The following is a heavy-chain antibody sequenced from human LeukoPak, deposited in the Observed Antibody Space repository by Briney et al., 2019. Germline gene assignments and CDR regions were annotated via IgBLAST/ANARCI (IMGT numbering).Heavy chain of an antibody. D-gene: IGHD2-2*01. CDR1: GYTFTGYY. Sequence: GASVKVSCQASGYTFTGYYMHWVRQAPGQGLERMGWINPNSGGTNYAQKFQGRVTMTRDTSISTAYMELSRLRSDDTAVYYCAAPRYCSSTSCRHYYGMDVWGQGTTVTVSS. V-gene: IGHV1-2*02. J-gene: IGHJ6*02. CDR2: INPNSGGT. CDR3: AAPRYCSSTSCRHYYGMDV.